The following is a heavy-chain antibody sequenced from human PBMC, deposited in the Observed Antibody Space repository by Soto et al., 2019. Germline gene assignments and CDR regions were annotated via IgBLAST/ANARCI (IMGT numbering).Heavy chain of an antibody. CDR2: IIPIFGTA. J-gene: IGHJ5*02. V-gene: IGHV1-69*01. CDR3: AACSGGSCYRYTKFDP. CDR1: GGTFSSYA. D-gene: IGHD2-15*01. Sequence: QVQLVQSGAEVKKPGSSVKVSCKASGGTFSSYAISWVRQALGQGLEWMGGIIPIFGTANYAQKFQGRVTITADESTSTAYMELSSLRSEDTAVYYCAACSGGSCYRYTKFDPWGQGTLVTVSS.